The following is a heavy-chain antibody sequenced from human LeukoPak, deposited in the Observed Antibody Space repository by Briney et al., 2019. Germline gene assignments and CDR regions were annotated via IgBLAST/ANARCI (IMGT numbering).Heavy chain of an antibody. J-gene: IGHJ4*02. V-gene: IGHV1-58*02. D-gene: IGHD3-22*01. CDR3: APTGDYDSRGYYDY. CDR1: GFTFTSSA. Sequence: SVKVSCKASGFTFTSSAMQWVRQARGQRLEWIGWIVVGSGNTNYAQKFQERVTITRDMSTSTAYMELSSLRSEDTAVYYCAPTGDYDSRGYYDYWGQGTLVTVSS. CDR2: IVVGSGNT.